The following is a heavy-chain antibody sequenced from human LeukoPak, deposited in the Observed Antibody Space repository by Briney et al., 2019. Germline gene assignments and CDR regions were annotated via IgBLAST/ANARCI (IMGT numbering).Heavy chain of an antibody. J-gene: IGHJ6*04. CDR3: VKALSPVGMDV. Sequence: GGSLRLSCSASGFTFSSYAMHWVRQAPGEGLEYVSAISSNGGSTYYADSVKGRFTISRDNSKNTLYLQMSSLRAEDTAVYYCVKALSPVGMDVWGKGTTVTVSS. CDR2: ISSNGGST. V-gene: IGHV3-64D*06. CDR1: GFTFSSYA.